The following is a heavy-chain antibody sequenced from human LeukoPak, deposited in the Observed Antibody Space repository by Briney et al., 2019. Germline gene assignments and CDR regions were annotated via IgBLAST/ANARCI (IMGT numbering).Heavy chain of an antibody. CDR3: ARGGKGGYDLVFDY. J-gene: IGHJ4*02. Sequence: SETLSLTCAVYGGSFSGYYWSWIRQPPGKGLEWIGEINHSGSTNYNPSLKSRVTISVDTSKNQFSLKLSSVTAADTAVYYCARGGKGGYDLVFDYWGQGTLVTVSS. V-gene: IGHV4-34*01. CDR1: GGSFSGYY. D-gene: IGHD5-12*01. CDR2: INHSGST.